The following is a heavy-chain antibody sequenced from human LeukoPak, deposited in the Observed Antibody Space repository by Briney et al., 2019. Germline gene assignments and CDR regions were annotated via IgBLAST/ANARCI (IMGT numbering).Heavy chain of an antibody. Sequence: GGSLRLSCAASGFTFSSHSMNWVRQAPGEGLEWVSSISSSSSYIYYADSVKGRFTISRANAKNSLYLQMNSLRAEDTAVYYCARDLGLVYFHSWGQGTLVTVSS. CDR1: GFTFSSHS. J-gene: IGHJ4*02. V-gene: IGHV3-21*01. D-gene: IGHD2-15*01. CDR2: ISSSSSYI. CDR3: ARDLGLVYFHS.